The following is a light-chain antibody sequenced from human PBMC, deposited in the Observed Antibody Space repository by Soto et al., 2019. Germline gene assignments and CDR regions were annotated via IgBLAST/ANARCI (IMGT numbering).Light chain of an antibody. J-gene: IGLJ2*01. CDR2: EVT. V-gene: IGLV2-8*01. Sequence: QSVLTQPPSASGSPGQSVTISCTGTSSDVGGYNYVSWYQQHPGKAPKLIIYEVTKRPSGVPDRFSGSKSGNTASLTVSGLQAEDEADYYCSSYAGNNNLGFFGGGTQLTVL. CDR3: SSYAGNNNLGF. CDR1: SSDVGGYNY.